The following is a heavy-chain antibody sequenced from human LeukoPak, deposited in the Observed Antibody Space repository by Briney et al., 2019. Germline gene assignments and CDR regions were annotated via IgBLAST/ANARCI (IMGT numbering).Heavy chain of an antibody. CDR3: ARVGKRSSWYLRMVGYFDY. CDR2: MNPNSGNT. D-gene: IGHD6-13*01. CDR1: GYTFTSYE. Sequence: ASVKVSCKASGYTFTSYEINWVRQATGQGLEWMGWMNPNSGNTGYAQKFQGRVTMTRNTSISTAYMELSSLRSEDTAVYYCARVGKRSSWYLRMVGYFDYWGQGTLVTVSS. V-gene: IGHV1-8*01. J-gene: IGHJ4*02.